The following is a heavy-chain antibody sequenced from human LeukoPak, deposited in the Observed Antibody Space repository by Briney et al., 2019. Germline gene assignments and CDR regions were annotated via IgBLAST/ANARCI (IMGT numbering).Heavy chain of an antibody. J-gene: IGHJ4*02. V-gene: IGHV4-38-2*02. CDR2: IYHSGST. CDR3: ATRGYSDGRYMD. D-gene: IGHD5-18*01. CDR1: GYSISRGYY. Sequence: SETLSLTCTVSGYSISRGYYWGWIRQPPGKGLEWIASIYHSGSTYYNPSLKSRVPLSVDTSKNQFSLKLSSVTAADTAVYYCATRGYSDGRYMDWGQGTLVTVSS.